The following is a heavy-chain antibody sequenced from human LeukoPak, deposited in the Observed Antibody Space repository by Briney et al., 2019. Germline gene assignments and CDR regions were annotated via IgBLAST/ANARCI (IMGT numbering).Heavy chain of an antibody. CDR2: ISGSGGST. V-gene: IGHV3-23*01. CDR1: GFTFSSYA. Sequence: GGSLRLSCAASGFTFSSYAMSWVRQAPGKGLEWVSAISGSGGSTYYADSVKGRFTISRDNSKNTLYLQMNSLRAEDTAVYYCAKDLYFSYYDSSGYYFDYWGQGTLVTVSS. D-gene: IGHD3-22*01. J-gene: IGHJ4*02. CDR3: AKDLYFSYYDSSGYYFDY.